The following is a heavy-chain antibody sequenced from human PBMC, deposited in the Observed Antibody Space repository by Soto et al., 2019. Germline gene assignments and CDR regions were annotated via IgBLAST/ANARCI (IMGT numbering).Heavy chain of an antibody. CDR2: IIPILGIA. J-gene: IGHJ4*02. CDR1: GGTFSSYT. V-gene: IGHV1-69*08. Sequence: QVQLVQSGAEVKKPGSSVKVSCKASGGTFSSYTISWVRQAPGQGLEWMGRIIPILGIANYAQKFQGRVTITADKSTSTAYMELSSLRSEDTAVYYCARDCMTTVTLFDYWGQGTLVTVSS. D-gene: IGHD4-17*01. CDR3: ARDCMTTVTLFDY.